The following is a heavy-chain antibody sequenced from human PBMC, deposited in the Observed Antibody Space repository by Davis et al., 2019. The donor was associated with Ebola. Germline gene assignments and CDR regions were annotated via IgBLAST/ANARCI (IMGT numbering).Heavy chain of an antibody. D-gene: IGHD3-3*01. CDR1: GFTFDQYA. Sequence: GESLKISCAASGFTFDQYAMYWVRQRPGKGLEWVSLISGDGDQTYYADSVKGRFTISRDNAENTLYLQMDSLRAEDTAVYYCARGRHDALRFLEQRKVANRYDNYLGNWGQGTLVTVSS. CDR3: ARGRHDALRFLEQRKVANRYDNYLGN. J-gene: IGHJ4*02. V-gene: IGHV3-43*02. CDR2: ISGDGDQT.